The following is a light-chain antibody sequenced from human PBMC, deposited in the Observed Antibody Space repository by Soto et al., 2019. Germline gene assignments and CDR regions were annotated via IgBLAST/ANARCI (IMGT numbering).Light chain of an antibody. CDR1: QSLRSS. CDR2: GAS. Sequence: ETLMTQSPDTLSVSLGERATLSCRASQSLRSSLAWYQQKPGQAPRLLIYGASTRATGIPDRFSGSGSGTDFTLTISRLEPEDFAVYYCQQYGSSPWTFGQGTKVDI. CDR3: QQYGSSPWT. J-gene: IGKJ1*01. V-gene: IGKV3-20*01.